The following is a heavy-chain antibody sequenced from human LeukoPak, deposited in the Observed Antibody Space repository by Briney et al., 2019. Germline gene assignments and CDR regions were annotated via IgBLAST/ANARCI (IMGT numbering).Heavy chain of an antibody. D-gene: IGHD6-19*01. CDR1: GFTFSSYA. V-gene: IGHV3-30-3*01. Sequence: GRSLRLSCAASGFTFSSYAMHWVRQAPGKGLEWVAVISYDGSNKYYADSVKGRFTISRDNSKNTLYLQMNSLRAEDTAVYYCARERFSSGLDYWGQGTLVTVSS. J-gene: IGHJ4*02. CDR2: ISYDGSNK. CDR3: ARERFSSGLDY.